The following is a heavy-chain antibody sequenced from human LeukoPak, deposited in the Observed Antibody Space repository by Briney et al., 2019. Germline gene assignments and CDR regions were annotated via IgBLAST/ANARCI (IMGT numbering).Heavy chain of an antibody. Sequence: GGSLRLSCAASGFTFSDYYMSWIRQAPGKGLEWVSYISSSGSTIYYADSVKGRFTTSRDNAKNSLYLQMNSLRAEDTAVYYCARSAYDSSGYHALWGQGTLVTVSS. J-gene: IGHJ4*02. V-gene: IGHV3-11*01. CDR1: GFTFSDYY. CDR3: ARSAYDSSGYHAL. CDR2: ISSSGSTI. D-gene: IGHD3-22*01.